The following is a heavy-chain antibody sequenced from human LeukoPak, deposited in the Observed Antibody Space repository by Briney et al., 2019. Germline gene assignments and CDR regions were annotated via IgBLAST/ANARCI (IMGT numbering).Heavy chain of an antibody. CDR3: AINGGGDSGYGNFDY. J-gene: IGHJ4*02. CDR2: INWSSDSI. Sequence: PGRSLRLSCAVSGFTFDEYAMHWVRQVPGKGLEWVSGINWSSDSIGYADSVKGRFTTSRDNAKNSLYLQMNSLRAEDTAFYYCAINGGGDSGYGNFDYWGQGTLVTVSS. D-gene: IGHD5-12*01. CDR1: GFTFDEYA. V-gene: IGHV3-9*01.